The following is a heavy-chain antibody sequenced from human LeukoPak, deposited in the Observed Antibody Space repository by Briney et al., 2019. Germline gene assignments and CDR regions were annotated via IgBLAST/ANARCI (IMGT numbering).Heavy chain of an antibody. CDR3: AKGKIRWDDFGGFDY. CDR1: GFTFSSSG. J-gene: IGHJ4*02. V-gene: IGHV3-30*18. D-gene: IGHD3-10*01. CDR2: ISYDGGNK. Sequence: GGSLRLSCAASGFTFSSSGMHWVRQAPGKGLEWVAVISYDGGNKYYADSVKGRFTISRDNSKNTLYLQMNSLIPEDTAVYYCAKGKIRWDDFGGFDYWGQGTLVTLSS.